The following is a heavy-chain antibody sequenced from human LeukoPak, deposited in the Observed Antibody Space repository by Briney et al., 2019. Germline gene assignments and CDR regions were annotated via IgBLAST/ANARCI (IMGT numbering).Heavy chain of an antibody. J-gene: IGHJ6*02. V-gene: IGHV3-9*01. CDR3: AKDGYDSSGYYHPDPYYYYGMDV. CDR2: ISWNSGSI. CDR1: GFTFDDYA. D-gene: IGHD3-22*01. Sequence: GRSLRLSCAASGFTFDDYAMHWVRQAPGKGLEWVSGISWNSGSIGYADSVKGRFTISRDNAKNSLYLQMNSLRAEDTALYYCAKDGYDSSGYYHPDPYYYYGMDVWGQGTTVTVSS.